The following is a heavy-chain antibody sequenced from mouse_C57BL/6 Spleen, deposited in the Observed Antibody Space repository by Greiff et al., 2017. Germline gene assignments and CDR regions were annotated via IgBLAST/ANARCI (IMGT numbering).Heavy chain of an antibody. CDR1: GFTFSSYG. J-gene: IGHJ3*01. Sequence: EVQLVESGGDLVKPGGSLKLSCAASGFTFSSYGMSWVRQTPDKRLEWVATISSGGSYTYYPDSVKGRFTISRDNAKNTLYLQMSSLKSEDTAMYYWARQELSNYYGSSTWFAYWGQGTLVTVSA. D-gene: IGHD1-1*01. V-gene: IGHV5-6*01. CDR2: ISSGGSYT. CDR3: ARQELSNYYGSSTWFAY.